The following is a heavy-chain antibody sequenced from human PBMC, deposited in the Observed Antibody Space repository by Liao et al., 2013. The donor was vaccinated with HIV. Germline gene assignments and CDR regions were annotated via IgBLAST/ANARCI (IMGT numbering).Heavy chain of an antibody. CDR1: GGSISSRGYY. D-gene: IGHD1-26*01. V-gene: IGHV4-39*07. Sequence: QLQLQESGPGLVKPSETLSLTCTVSGGSISSRGYYWGWIRQPPGKGLEWIGSIYYSGSTYYNPSLKSRVTISVDTSKNQFSLKLTSVTAADTAVYYCARVQWEPAPNWYSDLWGRGTLVIVSS. CDR2: IYYSGST. CDR3: ARVQWEPAPNWYSDL. J-gene: IGHJ2*01.